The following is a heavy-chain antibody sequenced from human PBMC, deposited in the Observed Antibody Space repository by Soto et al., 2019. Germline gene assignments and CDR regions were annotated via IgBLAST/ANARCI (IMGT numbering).Heavy chain of an antibody. D-gene: IGHD3-16*01. CDR2: IRSKAYGGTT. Sequence: GGSLRLSCTASGFTFGDYAMSWAREAPGEGLEWVGFIRSKAYGGTTEYAASVKGRFTISRDDSKSIAYLQMNSLKSEDTAVYYCTGDLSYYYGMDVWGQGTTVTVSS. J-gene: IGHJ6*02. CDR1: GFTFGDYA. CDR3: TGDLSYYYGMDV. V-gene: IGHV3-49*04.